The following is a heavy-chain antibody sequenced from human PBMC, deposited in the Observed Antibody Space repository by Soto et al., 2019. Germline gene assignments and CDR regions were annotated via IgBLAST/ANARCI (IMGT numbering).Heavy chain of an antibody. J-gene: IGHJ4*02. D-gene: IGHD5-12*01. CDR3: KRDVVASSPPGADY. V-gene: IGHV3-23*01. CDR2: IKAAGGDT. Sequence: EVQLLGSGGGLVRPGGSLRLSCAGSGFTFSSYPMSWVRQAPGKGPEWVAAIKAAGGDTYYADSVKGRFTISRDNFNDILYLQMNSLTVEDTATYYCKRDVVASSPPGADYWGQGTLVTVSS. CDR1: GFTFSSYP.